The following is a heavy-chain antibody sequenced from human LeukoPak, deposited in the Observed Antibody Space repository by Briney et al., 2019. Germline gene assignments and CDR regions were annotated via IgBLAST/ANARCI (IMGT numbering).Heavy chain of an antibody. CDR1: GYTFTSYY. CDR3: ARVGDVLPFDY. V-gene: IGHV1-46*01. CDR2: INPSGGST. J-gene: IGHJ4*02. D-gene: IGHD2-15*01. Sequence: ASVKVSCKASGYTFTSYYMHCVRQAPGQGLEWMGIINPSGGSTSYAQKFQGRVTMTRDMSTSTVYMELSSLRSEDTAVYYCARVGDVLPFDYWGQGTLVTVSS.